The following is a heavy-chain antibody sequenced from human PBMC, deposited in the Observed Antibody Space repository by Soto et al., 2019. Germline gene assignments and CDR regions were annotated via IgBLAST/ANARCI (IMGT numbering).Heavy chain of an antibody. V-gene: IGHV3-74*01. D-gene: IGHD3-16*01. CDR2: INSDGSST. CDR3: ARVGDDYIWGSTHDAFDI. Sequence: GGSLRLSCAASGFTFSSYWMHWVRQAPGKGLVWVSRINSDGSSTSYADSVKGRFTISRDNAKNTLYLQMNSLRAEDTAVYYCARVGDDYIWGSTHDAFDIWGQGTMVTVS. CDR1: GFTFSSYW. J-gene: IGHJ3*02.